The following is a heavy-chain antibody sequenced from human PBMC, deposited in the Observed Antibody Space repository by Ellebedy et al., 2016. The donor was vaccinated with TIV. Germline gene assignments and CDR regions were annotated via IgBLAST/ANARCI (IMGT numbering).Heavy chain of an antibody. V-gene: IGHV3-21*04. CDR1: GFIFNHYS. Sequence: GESLKISCAASGFIFNHYSMNWVRQAPGKGLEWISSISSTGYYIYYADSVKGRFTVARDNAKNSLYLQMNSLRAEDTAVYYCGRAREPGYFAYYYYGMDVWGQGTTVTVSS. J-gene: IGHJ6*02. CDR3: GRAREPGYFAYYYYGMDV. CDR2: ISSTGYYI. D-gene: IGHD3-9*01.